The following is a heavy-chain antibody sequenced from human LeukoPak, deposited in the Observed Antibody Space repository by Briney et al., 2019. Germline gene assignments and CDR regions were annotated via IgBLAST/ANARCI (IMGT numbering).Heavy chain of an antibody. J-gene: IGHJ5*02. CDR1: GFTFSDYA. V-gene: IGHV3-66*02. CDR2: IYSGGST. CDR3: ARETYRYNWFDP. D-gene: IGHD3-16*01. Sequence: PGGSLRLSCAASGFTFSDYAMSWVRQAPGKGLQWVALIYSGGSTYYADSVKGRFTISRDNSKNTLYLQMNSLRAEDTAVYYCARETYRYNWFDPWGQGTLVTVSS.